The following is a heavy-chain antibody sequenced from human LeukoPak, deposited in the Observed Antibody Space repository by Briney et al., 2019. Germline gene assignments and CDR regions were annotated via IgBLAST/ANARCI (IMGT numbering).Heavy chain of an antibody. Sequence: GGSLRLSCAASGFTFSSYSMNWVRQAPGKGLEWVSSISSGGSYIYYADSVKGRFTISRDNAKNSLYLQMNSLRAEDTAVYYCARGGSRTYFDYWGQGTLVTVSS. CDR1: GFTFSSYS. V-gene: IGHV3-21*01. CDR3: ARGGSRTYFDY. D-gene: IGHD6-13*01. J-gene: IGHJ4*02. CDR2: ISSGGSYI.